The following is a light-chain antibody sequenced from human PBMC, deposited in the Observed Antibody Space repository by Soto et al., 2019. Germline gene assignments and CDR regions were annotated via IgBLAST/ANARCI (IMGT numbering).Light chain of an antibody. V-gene: IGLV2-14*01. J-gene: IGLJ3*02. Sequence: QSALTQPASVSGSPGQSITISCTGTSSDVGTYNFVSWYQQHPGKAPKLMIYEVSSRPSGVSNRFSGSKSSNTASLTISGLQAEDEADYYCSSYSSTSTPWVFGGGTKLTVL. CDR1: SSDVGTYNF. CDR3: SSYSSTSTPWV. CDR2: EVS.